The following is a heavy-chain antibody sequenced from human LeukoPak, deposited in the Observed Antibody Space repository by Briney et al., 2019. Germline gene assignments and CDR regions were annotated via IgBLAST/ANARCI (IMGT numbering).Heavy chain of an antibody. J-gene: IGHJ6*02. CDR1: GGSISSYY. V-gene: IGHV4-59*01. CDR3: ARDTGYSSSWPSYYYYYGMDV. CDR2: IYYSGST. D-gene: IGHD6-13*01. Sequence: PSETLSLTCTVSGGSISSYYWSWIRQPPGKGLEWIGYIYYSGSTNYNPSLKSRVTISVDTSKNQFSLKLSSVTAADTAVYYCARDTGYSSSWPSYYYYYGMDVWGQGTTVTVSS.